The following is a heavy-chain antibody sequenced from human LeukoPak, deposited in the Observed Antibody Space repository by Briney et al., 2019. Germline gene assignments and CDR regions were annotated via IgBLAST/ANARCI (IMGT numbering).Heavy chain of an antibody. CDR3: AKNRGGSYYSGSDY. D-gene: IGHD1-26*01. J-gene: IGHJ4*02. CDR1: GFTFSSYA. CDR2: VRGSDAGT. V-gene: IGHV3-23*01. Sequence: GGSLRLSCAASGFTFSSYAMNWVRQAPGKGLEWVSAVRGSDAGTSYVDSVKGRFTISRDNSKNTLYLQMNSLRAEDTAVYYCAKNRGGSYYSGSDYWGQGTLVTVSS.